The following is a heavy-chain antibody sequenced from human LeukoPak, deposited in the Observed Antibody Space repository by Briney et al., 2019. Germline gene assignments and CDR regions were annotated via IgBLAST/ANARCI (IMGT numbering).Heavy chain of an antibody. Sequence: PSETLSLTCTVSGGSISSSSYYWGWIRQPPGKGLEWIGSIYYSGSTYYNPSLKSRVTISVDTSKNQSSLKLSSVTAADTAVYYCARRKSLQDWFDPWGQGTLVTVSS. CDR1: GGSISSSSYY. J-gene: IGHJ5*02. D-gene: IGHD4-11*01. CDR2: IYYSGST. CDR3: ARRKSLQDWFDP. V-gene: IGHV4-39*01.